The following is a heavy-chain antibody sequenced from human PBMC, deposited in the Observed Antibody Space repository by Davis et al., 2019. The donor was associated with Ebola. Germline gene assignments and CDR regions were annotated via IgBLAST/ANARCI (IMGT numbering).Heavy chain of an antibody. CDR1: GFTFSSYG. V-gene: IGHV3-33*01. Sequence: PGGSLRLSCAASGFTFSSYGMHWVRQAPGKGLEWVAVIWYDGSNKYYADSVKGRFTISRDNSKNTLYLQMNSLRAEDTAVYYCARDSGTMVQGASWCFDYWGQGTLVTVSS. J-gene: IGHJ4*02. CDR3: ARDSGTMVQGASWCFDY. CDR2: IWYDGSNK. D-gene: IGHD3-10*01.